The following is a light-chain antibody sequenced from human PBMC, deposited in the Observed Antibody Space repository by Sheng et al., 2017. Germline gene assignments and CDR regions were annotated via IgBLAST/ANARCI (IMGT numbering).Light chain of an antibody. CDR1: ESISSY. CDR2: GAS. J-gene: IGKJ1*01. Sequence: EIVVTQSPGTLSLSPGERATLSCRTSESISSYLAWYQLGPGQAPRLLIYGASIRAAGIPDRFSASGSGSDFTLTISRLEPEDFAMYHCQLYGRHGRTFGQGTKVEVK. V-gene: IGKV3-20*01. CDR3: QLYGRHGRT.